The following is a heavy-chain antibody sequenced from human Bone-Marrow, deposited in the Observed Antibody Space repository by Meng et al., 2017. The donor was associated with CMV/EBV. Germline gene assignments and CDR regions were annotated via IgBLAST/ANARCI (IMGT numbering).Heavy chain of an antibody. Sequence: SLKISCAASGFTFDDYVMHWVRQAPGKGLEWVSRISWNSDNIHYADSVKGRFTISRDNAKNTLYLQMNTLRVEDTDVYYCVRDCQSWNVDYWGQGSRVTGSS. V-gene: IGHV3-9*01. J-gene: IGHJ4*02. CDR3: VRDCQSWNVDY. CDR2: ISWNSDNI. CDR1: GFTFDDYV. D-gene: IGHD1-1*01.